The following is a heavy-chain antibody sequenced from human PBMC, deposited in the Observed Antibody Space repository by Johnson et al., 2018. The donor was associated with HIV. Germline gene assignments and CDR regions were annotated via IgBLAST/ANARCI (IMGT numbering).Heavy chain of an antibody. CDR2: IYSGGST. V-gene: IGHV3-66*01. D-gene: IGHD1-1*01. CDR1: GFTFSSYW. Sequence: MLLVESGGGLVQPGGSLRLSCAASGFTFSSYWMSWVRQAPGKGLEWVSVIYSGGSTYYADSVKGRFTISRDNSKNTLYLQMNSLRAEDTAVYYCARATTPHDAFDIWGQGTMVTVSS. CDR3: ARATTPHDAFDI. J-gene: IGHJ3*02.